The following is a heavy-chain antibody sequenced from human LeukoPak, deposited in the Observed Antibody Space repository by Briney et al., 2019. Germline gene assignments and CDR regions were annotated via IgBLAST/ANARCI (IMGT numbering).Heavy chain of an antibody. D-gene: IGHD6-19*01. CDR1: GYSFTSYW. J-gene: IGHJ4*02. Sequence: GESLKISCKGSGYSFTSYWIGWVRQMPGKGLEWMGIIYPGDSDTRYSPSFQGQVTIPADKSISTAYLQWSSLKASDTAVYYCASSLSGYSSGPGLDYWGQGTLVTVSS. CDR3: ASSLSGYSSGPGLDY. V-gene: IGHV5-51*01. CDR2: IYPGDSDT.